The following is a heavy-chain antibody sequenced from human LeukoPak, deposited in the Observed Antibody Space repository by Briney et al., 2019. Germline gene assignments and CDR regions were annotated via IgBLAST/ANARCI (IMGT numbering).Heavy chain of an antibody. Sequence: SQTLSLTCAISGESVSSNNAAWTWIRQSPSRGLEWLGRTYYRSKWFNDYAVSVKSRITINPDTSKNQFFLQLNSVTPEDTAVYYCAREYLGGYLIYWGQGALVTVSS. V-gene: IGHV6-1*01. CDR3: AREYLGGYLIY. J-gene: IGHJ4*02. D-gene: IGHD3-16*02. CDR2: TYYRSKWFN. CDR1: GESVSSNNAA.